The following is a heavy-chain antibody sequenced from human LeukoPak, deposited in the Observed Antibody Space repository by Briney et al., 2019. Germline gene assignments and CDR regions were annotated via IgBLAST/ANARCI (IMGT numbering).Heavy chain of an antibody. V-gene: IGHV3-53*01. CDR3: AKDEATSGGGLAS. CDR2: MYTGGTT. J-gene: IGHJ4*02. D-gene: IGHD3-16*01. Sequence: GGSLRLSCAASGFSVSGTHMSWVRQAPGKGLEWVSAMYTGGTTYYADSVQGRFTIYRDNSENTLYLQMNSLRAEDTAVYYCAKDEATSGGGLASWGQGTLVSVSS. CDR1: GFSVSGTH.